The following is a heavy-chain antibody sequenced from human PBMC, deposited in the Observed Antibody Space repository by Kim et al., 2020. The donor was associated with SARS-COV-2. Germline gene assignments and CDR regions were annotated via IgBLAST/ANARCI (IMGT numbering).Heavy chain of an antibody. V-gene: IGHV4-59*01. J-gene: IGHJ4*02. Sequence: SETLSLTCTVSSDSFSAYYWSWIRHLPGKGLEWIGYIFYGWDTNYNPSLRSRVTISWDTSTNQFSLDLTSVTDADTAVYYCARSEGRASWHKFDYWGQGILVTVSS. CDR1: SDSFSAYY. CDR2: IFYGWDT. CDR3: ARSEGRASWHKFDY.